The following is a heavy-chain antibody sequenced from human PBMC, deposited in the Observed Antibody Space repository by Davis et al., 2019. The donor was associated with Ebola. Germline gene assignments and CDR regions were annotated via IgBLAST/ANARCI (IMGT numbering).Heavy chain of an antibody. CDR3: ARVEGDHKWFDP. Sequence: ASVKVSCKASGYTFTSYAMHWVRQAPGQRLEWMGWINAGNGNTKYSQKFQGRVTMTTDTSTSTAYMELRSLRSDDTAVYYCARVEGDHKWFDPWGQGTLVTVSS. CDR1: GYTFTSYA. D-gene: IGHD3-16*01. J-gene: IGHJ5*02. V-gene: IGHV1-3*01. CDR2: INAGNGNT.